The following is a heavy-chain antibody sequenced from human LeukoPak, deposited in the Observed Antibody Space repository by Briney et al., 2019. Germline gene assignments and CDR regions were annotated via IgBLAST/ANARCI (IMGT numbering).Heavy chain of an antibody. CDR3: AISCASDFLDV. CDR1: GYMLTGYY. CDR2: INPNSGGT. V-gene: IGHV1-2*06. D-gene: IGHD2-21*02. Sequence: GASVQVSCKASGYMLTGYYMHWVRQAPGRGLEWMGRINPNSGGTNFAQKFQGRVTMTRDTSISTAYMDLSRLRSDDTAVYYCAISCASDFLDVWGKGTTVTVSS. J-gene: IGHJ6*04.